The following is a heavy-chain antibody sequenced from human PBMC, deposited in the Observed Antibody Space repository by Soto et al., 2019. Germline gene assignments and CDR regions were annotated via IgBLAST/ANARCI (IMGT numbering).Heavy chain of an antibody. Sequence: WIHQTPGKGLEWIGSIYYSGSTYYNPSLKSRVTISVDTSKNQFSLNLSSVTAADTAVYYCARSPAYGDYANLDTWGQGTLVTVSS. D-gene: IGHD4-17*01. V-gene: IGHV4-39*07. CDR2: IYYSGST. J-gene: IGHJ5*02. CDR3: ARSPAYGDYANLDT.